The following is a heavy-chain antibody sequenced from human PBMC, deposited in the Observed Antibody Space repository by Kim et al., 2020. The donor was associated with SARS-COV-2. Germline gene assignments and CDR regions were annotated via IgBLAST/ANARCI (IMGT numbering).Heavy chain of an antibody. CDR1: GFTFSSYA. D-gene: IGHD4-4*01. CDR3: AREDSNTHFDY. CDR2: ISYDGSNK. V-gene: IGHV3-30*04. Sequence: GGSLRLSCAASGFTFSSYAMHWVRQAPGKGLEWVAVISYDGSNKYYADSVKGRFTISRDNSKNTLYLQMNSLRAEDTAVYYCAREDSNTHFDYWGQETVV. J-gene: IGHJ4*02.